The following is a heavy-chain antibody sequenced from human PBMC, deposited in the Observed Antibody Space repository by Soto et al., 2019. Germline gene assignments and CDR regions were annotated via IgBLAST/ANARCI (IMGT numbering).Heavy chain of an antibody. V-gene: IGHV1-46*01. D-gene: IGHD3-22*01. CDR1: GYSFTSYY. Sequence: ASVKVSCTACGYSFTSYYMHWVRQAPGQGLEWMGIINPSGGSTSYAQKFQGRVTMTRDTSTSTVYMDLSSLSSEDTAVYYCARASSGYYSYFDYWGQGTLVTVSS. J-gene: IGHJ4*02. CDR2: INPSGGST. CDR3: ARASSGYYSYFDY.